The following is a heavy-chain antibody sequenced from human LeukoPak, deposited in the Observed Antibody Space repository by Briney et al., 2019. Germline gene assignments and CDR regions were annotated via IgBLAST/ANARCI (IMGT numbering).Heavy chain of an antibody. V-gene: IGHV3-43*02. CDR2: ISGEGGST. CDR1: GFTFDEYA. D-gene: IGHD2/OR15-2a*01. J-gene: IGHJ1*01. Sequence: GGSLRLSCAASGFTFDEYAMHRVRQAPGKGLEWVSLISGEGGSTYYADSVKGRFTISRDNSKNSLYLQMNRLRTEDTALYYCVKDSPIERFQHWGQGTLVTVSS. CDR3: VKDSPIERFQH.